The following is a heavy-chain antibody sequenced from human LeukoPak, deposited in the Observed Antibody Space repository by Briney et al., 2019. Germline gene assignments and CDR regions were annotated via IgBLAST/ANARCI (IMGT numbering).Heavy chain of an antibody. D-gene: IGHD5-24*01. Sequence: SETLSLTCTVSGGSINSHSYYWGWIRQPPGKELEWIGSVYYDGTSYSNPSLKSRVAVFVDTSRDQFSLDLSFVTAADTALYYCVRHISTNTGYFDSCGQGTLVSVSS. V-gene: IGHV4-39*01. J-gene: IGHJ4*02. CDR3: VRHISTNTGYFDS. CDR1: GGSINSHSYY. CDR2: VYYDGTS.